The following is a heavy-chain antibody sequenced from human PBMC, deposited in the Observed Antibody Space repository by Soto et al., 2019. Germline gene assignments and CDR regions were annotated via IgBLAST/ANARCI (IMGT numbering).Heavy chain of an antibody. CDR1: GFSFGSYA. J-gene: IGHJ4*02. CDR2: ISGSDGKT. Sequence: GGSLRVSCAASGFSFGSYALSWVRQSPGKGLEWVSTISGSDGKTFYADSVKGRFSISRDTSQSTLYLQMNSLRADDTAMYYCARWSYLDYWGQGTRVTVSS. CDR3: ARWSYLDY. D-gene: IGHD3-3*01. V-gene: IGHV3-23*01.